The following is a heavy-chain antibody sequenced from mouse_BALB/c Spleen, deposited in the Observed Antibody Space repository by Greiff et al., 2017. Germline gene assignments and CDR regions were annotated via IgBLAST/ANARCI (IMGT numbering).Heavy chain of an antibody. V-gene: IGHV1-87*01. D-gene: IGHD2-4*01. J-gene: IGHJ4*01. CDR1: GYTFTSYW. CDR2: IYPGDGDT. CDR3: ARHYDSPGDY. Sequence: VQLQQSGAELARPGASVKLSCKASGYTFTSYWMQWVKQRPGQCLEWIGAIYPGDGDTRYTQKFKGKATLTADKSSSTAYMQLSSLASEDSAVYYCARHYDSPGDYWGQGTSVTVSS.